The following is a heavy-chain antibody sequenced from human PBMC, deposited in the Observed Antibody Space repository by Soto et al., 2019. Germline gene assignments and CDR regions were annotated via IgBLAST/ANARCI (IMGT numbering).Heavy chain of an antibody. V-gene: IGHV1-2*02. Sequence: GASVKVSCKASGYTFTDYNLHWVRQAPGQGLEWMGSINPRNGDAVSAQKFQARVTMTRDASITTAYMELIRLTSPDTAVYYCARHRFTSGSDYFDYWGQGTLVTSPQ. J-gene: IGHJ4*02. D-gene: IGHD1-1*01. CDR2: INPRNGDA. CDR3: ARHRFTSGSDYFDY. CDR1: GYTFTDYN.